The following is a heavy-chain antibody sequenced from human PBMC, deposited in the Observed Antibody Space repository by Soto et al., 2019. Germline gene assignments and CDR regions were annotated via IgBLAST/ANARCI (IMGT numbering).Heavy chain of an antibody. CDR2: ISRSGAGT. V-gene: IGHV3-23*01. D-gene: IGHD3-3*01. J-gene: IGHJ4*02. CDR3: SRFLWSGVRFDN. Sequence: EVQLLESGGGLVQPGGSLRLSCAASGFTFSSYVMTWVRQAPGKGLEWVSGISRSGAGTYYADSVKGRFTISRDSSKNTMYLQMDSLRAEDTAVYYCSRFLWSGVRFDNWGQGTLVTVSS. CDR1: GFTFSSYV.